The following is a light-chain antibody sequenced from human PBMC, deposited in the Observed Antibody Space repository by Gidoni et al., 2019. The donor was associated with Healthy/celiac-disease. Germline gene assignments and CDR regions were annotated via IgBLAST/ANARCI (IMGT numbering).Light chain of an antibody. V-gene: IGLV8-61*01. Sequence: QTLVTQDPLFSVSPGGTVTLPCGLNSCSVSTGDHPSWYQQPTGRAPRPLIYRTVTRSSGVPDRFSGSILGNKAALTITGAQADDESDYYCALYMGGGTVVFGGGTKLTVL. J-gene: IGLJ3*02. CDR2: RTV. CDR1: SCSVSTGDH. CDR3: ALYMGGGTVV.